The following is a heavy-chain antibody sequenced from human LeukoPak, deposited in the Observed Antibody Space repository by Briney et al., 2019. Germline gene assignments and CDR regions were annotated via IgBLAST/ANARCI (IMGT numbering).Heavy chain of an antibody. CDR3: ARGPAPGYDDTSPFDY. Sequence: SETLSLTCAVYGGSFSGYYWSWIRQPPGKGLEWIGEINHSGSTNYNPSLKSRVTISVDTSKNQFSLKLSSVTAADTAVYYCARGPAPGYDDTSPFDYWGQGTLVTVSS. CDR1: GGSFSGYY. J-gene: IGHJ4*02. D-gene: IGHD3-22*01. CDR2: INHSGST. V-gene: IGHV4-34*01.